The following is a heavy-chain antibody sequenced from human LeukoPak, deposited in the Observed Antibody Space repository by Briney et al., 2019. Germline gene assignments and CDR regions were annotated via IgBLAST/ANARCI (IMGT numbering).Heavy chain of an antibody. Sequence: GGSLRLSCAASGFTFSSYSMNWVRQAPGKGLEWVSSISSSSSYIYYADSVKGRFTISRDNAKNSLYLQMNSLRAEDTAVYNCASAEENYYYYYGMDVWGQGTTVTVSS. CDR1: GFTFSSYS. V-gene: IGHV3-21*01. CDR3: ASAEENYYYYYGMDV. CDR2: ISSSSSYI. D-gene: IGHD5-24*01. J-gene: IGHJ6*02.